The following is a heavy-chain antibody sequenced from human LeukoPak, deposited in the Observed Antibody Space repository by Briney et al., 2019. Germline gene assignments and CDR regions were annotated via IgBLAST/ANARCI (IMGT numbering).Heavy chain of an antibody. V-gene: IGHV4-59*01. D-gene: IGHD1-26*01. Sequence: SETLSLTCTVSGASISPDYWSWIRQPPGKGLEFIGYVYYTGGTNYNPSLKSRVTISVDTSKNQFSLKLISVTAADTAVYRCARLAKVESRSLAHYFDSWGQGALVTVSS. CDR2: VYYTGGT. CDR1: GASISPDY. CDR3: ARLAKVESRSLAHYFDS. J-gene: IGHJ4*02.